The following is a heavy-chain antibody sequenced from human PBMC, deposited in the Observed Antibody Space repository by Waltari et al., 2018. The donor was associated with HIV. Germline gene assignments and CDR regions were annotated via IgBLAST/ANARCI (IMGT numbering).Heavy chain of an antibody. V-gene: IGHV3-7*01. CDR3: ARRGGRSSPLGY. CDR2: IKQDGSEI. Sequence: EVQLVESGGGLVQPGGSLRLSCAASGFPFSSYWMSWVGQAPGKGLEWVANIKQDGSEIYYVDSVKGRFTISRDNAKNSLYLQMNSLRAEDTAVYFCARRGGRSSPLGYWGQGTLVTVSS. D-gene: IGHD6-13*01. CDR1: GFPFSSYW. J-gene: IGHJ4*02.